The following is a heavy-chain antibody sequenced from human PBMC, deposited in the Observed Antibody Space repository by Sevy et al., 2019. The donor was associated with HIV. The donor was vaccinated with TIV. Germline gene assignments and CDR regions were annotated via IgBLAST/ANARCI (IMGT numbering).Heavy chain of an antibody. Sequence: ASVKVSCKAYGYTFTNYRINWVQQAPGQGPEWMGWSSPYNGDTNYAQKFQGRVSMTTDTSTTTGYMELRSLRSDDTAVYYCARDSCSGGSCYQSGVYSGQGTLVTVSS. V-gene: IGHV1-18*01. J-gene: IGHJ4*02. CDR3: ARDSCSGGSCYQSGVY. CDR1: GYTFTNYR. CDR2: SSPYNGDT. D-gene: IGHD2-15*01.